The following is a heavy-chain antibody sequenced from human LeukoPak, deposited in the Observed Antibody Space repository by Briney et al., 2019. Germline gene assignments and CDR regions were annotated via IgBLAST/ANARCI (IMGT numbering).Heavy chain of an antibody. Sequence: SETLSLTCTVSGGSISSYDWSWIRQPPGKGLEWIGYIYYTGSTNYNPSLKSRVTMSVDTSKNQFSLTLSSVTAADTAVYYCARVGGSGYYYFDYWGQGTLVTVSS. D-gene: IGHD3-10*01. CDR2: IYYTGST. CDR1: GGSISSYD. V-gene: IGHV4-59*01. J-gene: IGHJ4*02. CDR3: ARVGGSGYYYFDY.